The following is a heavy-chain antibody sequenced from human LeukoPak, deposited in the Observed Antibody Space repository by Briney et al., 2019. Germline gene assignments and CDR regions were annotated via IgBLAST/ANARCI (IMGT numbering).Heavy chain of an antibody. V-gene: IGHV5-51*01. J-gene: IGHJ4*02. CDR3: ARQDYYSSGSYTVDY. D-gene: IGHD3-10*01. CDR1: GYSFTSYW. Sequence: PGESLKISCKGSGYSFTSYWIGWVRQMPGKGLEWMGIIYPGDSDTRYSPSFQGQVTISADKSISTAYLQWSSLKASDTAMYYCARQDYYSSGSYTVDYWGQGTLVTVSS. CDR2: IYPGDSDT.